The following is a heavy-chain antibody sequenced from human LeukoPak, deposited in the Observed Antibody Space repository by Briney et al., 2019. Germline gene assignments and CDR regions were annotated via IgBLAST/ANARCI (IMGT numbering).Heavy chain of an antibody. Sequence: PGGSLRLSCAASGFTFSSYAMSWVRQAPGKGLEWVAVISYDGSNKYYADSVKGRFTISRDNSKNTLYLQMNSLRAEDTAVYYCARDQGIGGLGYWGQGTLVTVSS. V-gene: IGHV3-30-3*01. J-gene: IGHJ4*02. CDR3: ARDQGIGGLGY. CDR1: GFTFSSYA. D-gene: IGHD3-10*01. CDR2: ISYDGSNK.